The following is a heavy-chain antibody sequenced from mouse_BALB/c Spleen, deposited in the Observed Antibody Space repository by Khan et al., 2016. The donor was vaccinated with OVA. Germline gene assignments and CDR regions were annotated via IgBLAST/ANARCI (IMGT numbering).Heavy chain of an antibody. D-gene: IGHD1-1*01. CDR1: GLTFSSSA. CDR3: AGSITPVVAFYY. V-gene: IGHV5-9-1*01. CDR2: ISTGGRKL. J-gene: IGHJ2*01. Sequence: EVMLVESGGGLVKPGGSLKLSCAASGLTFSSSAMSWVSQTPEKRLEWVATISTGGRKLYYADSVKGRFTISRDNAKNTLSLQMSSLRSEDTAMYYCAGSITPVVAFYYWGQGTTLTVSS.